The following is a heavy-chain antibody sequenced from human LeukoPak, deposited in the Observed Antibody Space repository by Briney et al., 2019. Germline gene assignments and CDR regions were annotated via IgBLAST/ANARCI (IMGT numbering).Heavy chain of an antibody. D-gene: IGHD3-3*01. J-gene: IGHJ6*02. V-gene: IGHV4-31*03. Sequence: SQTLSLTCTVSGGSISSGGYYWSWIRQHPGTGLEWIGYIYYSGSTYYNPSLKSRVTISVDTSKNQFSLKLSSVTAADTAVYYCARVDPYDFWSGYYYYGMDVWGQGTTVTVSS. CDR2: IYYSGST. CDR3: ARVDPYDFWSGYYYYGMDV. CDR1: GGSISSGGYY.